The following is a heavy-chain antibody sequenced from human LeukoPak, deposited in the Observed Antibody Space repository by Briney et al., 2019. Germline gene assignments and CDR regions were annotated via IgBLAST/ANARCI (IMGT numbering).Heavy chain of an antibody. V-gene: IGHV4-59*08. J-gene: IGHJ5*02. CDR2: IYYSGST. CDR3: ARHLVVVPAARSNWSDP. Sequence: SETLSLTCTVSGGSISSYYWSWIRQPPGKGLEWIGYIYYSGSTNYNPSLKSRVTISVDTSKNQFSLKLSSVTAADTAVYYCARHLVVVPAARSNWSDPWGQGTLVTVSS. CDR1: GGSISSYY. D-gene: IGHD2-2*01.